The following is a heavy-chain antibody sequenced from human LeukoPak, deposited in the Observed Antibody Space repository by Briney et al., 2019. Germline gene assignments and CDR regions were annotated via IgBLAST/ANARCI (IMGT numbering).Heavy chain of an antibody. CDR2: ISSSSSTI. CDR1: GFTFSSYS. V-gene: IGHV3-48*01. CDR3: AREGTAVAGTWAYYFDY. D-gene: IGHD6-19*01. Sequence: GGSLRLSCAASGFTFSSYSMNWVRQAPGKGLEWVSYISSSSSTIYYADSVKGQFTISRDNAKNSLYLQMNSLRAEDTAVYYCAREGTAVAGTWAYYFDYWGQGTLVTVSS. J-gene: IGHJ4*02.